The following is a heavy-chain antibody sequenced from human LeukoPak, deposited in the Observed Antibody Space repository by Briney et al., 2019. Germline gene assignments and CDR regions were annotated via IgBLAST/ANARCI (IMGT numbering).Heavy chain of an antibody. Sequence: SETLSLTCTVSGGSIGSYYWSWIRQPPGKGLEWIGYIYYSGSTNYNPSLKNRVTISLDTSKNQFSLKLSSVTAADTAVYFCTRATTVVNDYWGQGTLVTVSS. CDR1: GGSIGSYY. CDR2: IYYSGST. D-gene: IGHD4-23*01. CDR3: TRATTVVNDY. V-gene: IGHV4-59*01. J-gene: IGHJ4*02.